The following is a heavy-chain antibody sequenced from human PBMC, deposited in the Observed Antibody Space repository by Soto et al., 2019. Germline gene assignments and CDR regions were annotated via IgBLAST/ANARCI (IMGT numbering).Heavy chain of an antibody. Sequence: PGGSLRLSCAASGLTFSSYAMSWVRQAPGKGLEWVSAISGSGGSTYYADSVKGRFTISRDNSKNTLYLQMNSLRAEDTAVYYCAKDLHPAVVTGLSVYWGQGTLVTVSS. J-gene: IGHJ4*02. CDR3: AKDLHPAVVTGLSVY. D-gene: IGHD2-21*02. CDR1: GLTFSSYA. V-gene: IGHV3-23*01. CDR2: ISGSGGST.